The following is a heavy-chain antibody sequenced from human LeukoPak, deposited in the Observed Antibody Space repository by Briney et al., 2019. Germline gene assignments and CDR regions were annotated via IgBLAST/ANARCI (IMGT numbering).Heavy chain of an antibody. CDR3: ARANVLLWFGELLSFDY. Sequence: ASVKVSCKASGGTFSSYAISWVRQATGQGLEWMGWMNPNSGNTGYAQKFQGRVTMTRNTSISTAYMELSSLRSEDTAVYYCARANVLLWFGELLSFDYWGQGTLVTVSS. CDR1: GGTFSSYA. D-gene: IGHD3-10*01. V-gene: IGHV1-8*01. J-gene: IGHJ4*02. CDR2: MNPNSGNT.